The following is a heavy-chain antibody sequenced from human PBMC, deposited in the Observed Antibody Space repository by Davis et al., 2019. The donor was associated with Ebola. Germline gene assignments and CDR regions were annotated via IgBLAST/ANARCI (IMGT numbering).Heavy chain of an antibody. D-gene: IGHD3-9*01. J-gene: IGHJ4*02. V-gene: IGHV3-7*01. CDR2: IKQDGSEK. CDR1: GFTFSSYA. Sequence: GGSLRLSCAASGFTFSSYAMHWVRQAPGKGLEWVANIKQDGSEKDYVDSVKGRFTISRDNAMNSLYLQMNSLRAEDTAVYYCAREGEDYDILTGPPEYWGQGTLVTVSS. CDR3: AREGEDYDILTGPPEY.